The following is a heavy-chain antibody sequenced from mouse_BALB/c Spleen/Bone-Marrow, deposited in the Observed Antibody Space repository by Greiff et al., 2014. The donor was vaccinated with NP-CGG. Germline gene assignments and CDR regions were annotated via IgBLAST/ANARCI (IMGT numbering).Heavy chain of an antibody. Sequence: QVQLQQSGAELAKPGASVKMPCKASGYTFTNYWMHWVKQRPGQGLEWIGYINPSTGYTEYNQKFKDKATLTADKSSSTAYMQLSSLTSEDSAVYYCARFYRYDGFAYWGQGTLVTASA. CDR3: ARFYRYDGFAY. V-gene: IGHV1-7*01. CDR2: INPSTGYT. D-gene: IGHD2-14*01. J-gene: IGHJ3*01. CDR1: GYTFTNYW.